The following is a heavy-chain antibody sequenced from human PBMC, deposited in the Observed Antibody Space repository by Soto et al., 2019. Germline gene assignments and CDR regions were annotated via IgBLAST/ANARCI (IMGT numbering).Heavy chain of an antibody. CDR3: GRTFRDDLLGLDP. J-gene: IGHJ5*02. D-gene: IGHD3-16*01. CDR1: GFILSDHC. Sequence: GGSLRLSCAASGFILSDHCLHWVRQAPGKGLMWLSRLCHDGTIAIYSDSVKGRFSISRDIAKNTLYLQMTSLRAEDAAIYYCGRTFRDDLLGLDPWGQGTLVTVSS. CDR2: LCHDGTIA. V-gene: IGHV3-74*01.